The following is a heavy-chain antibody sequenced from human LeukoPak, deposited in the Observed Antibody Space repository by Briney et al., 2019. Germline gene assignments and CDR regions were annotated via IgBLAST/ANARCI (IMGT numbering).Heavy chain of an antibody. Sequence: LSDTLSLTCTVSGGSISSYYWSWIRQAPGKGLAGIGYIYYSGSTNYNPSLKSRVTISVDTSKNQFSLKLSSVTAADTAVYYCARVLKNYYDSSGYCDYWGQGTLVTVSS. D-gene: IGHD3-22*01. J-gene: IGHJ4*02. V-gene: IGHV4-59*07. CDR1: GGSISSYY. CDR2: IYYSGST. CDR3: ARVLKNYYDSSGYCDY.